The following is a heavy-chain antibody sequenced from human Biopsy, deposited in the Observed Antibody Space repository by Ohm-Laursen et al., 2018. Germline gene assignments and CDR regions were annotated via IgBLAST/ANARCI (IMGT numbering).Heavy chain of an antibody. CDR3: ASVVLGPTNDAFDL. J-gene: IGHJ3*01. V-gene: IGHV4-59*01. CDR2: IYYSGST. D-gene: IGHD3-22*01. Sequence: SETLSLTCTVSGVSISTYYWSWIRQSPGRGLEWIAYIYYSGSTDYNPSLKSRVTISLDTSKNQFSLKLSSVTAADTAIYYCASVVLGPTNDAFDLWGQGTIVVVSS. CDR1: GVSISTYY.